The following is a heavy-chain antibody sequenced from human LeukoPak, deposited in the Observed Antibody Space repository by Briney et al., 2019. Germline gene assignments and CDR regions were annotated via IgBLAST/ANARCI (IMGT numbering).Heavy chain of an antibody. V-gene: IGHV3-7*03. J-gene: IGHJ4*02. Sequence: PGGSLRLSCAASGFTFSSYWMSWVRQAPGKGLEWVANIKQDGSEKYYVDSVKGRFTISRDNAKNSLYLQMNSLRAEDTAVYYCAKDIAAVADYYFDYWGQGTLVTVSS. D-gene: IGHD6-13*01. CDR2: IKQDGSEK. CDR1: GFTFSSYW. CDR3: AKDIAAVADYYFDY.